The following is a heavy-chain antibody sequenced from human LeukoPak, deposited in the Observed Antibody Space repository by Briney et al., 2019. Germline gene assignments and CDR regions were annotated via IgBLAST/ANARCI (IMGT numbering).Heavy chain of an antibody. CDR1: GFTFSSYS. CDR3: ALIAVAGTRDYYGMDV. D-gene: IGHD6-19*01. CDR2: ISGSGGST. J-gene: IGHJ6*02. V-gene: IGHV3-23*01. Sequence: GGSLRLSCAASGFTFSSYSMNWVRQAPGKGLEWVSAISGSGGSTYYADSVKGRFTISRDNSKNTLYLQMNSLRAEDTAVYYCALIAVAGTRDYYGMDVWGQGTTVTVSS.